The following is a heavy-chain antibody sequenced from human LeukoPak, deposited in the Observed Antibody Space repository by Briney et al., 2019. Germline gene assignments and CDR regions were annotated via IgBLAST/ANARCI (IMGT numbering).Heavy chain of an antibody. CDR1: GGSTSSSNYY. V-gene: IGHV4-39*01. J-gene: IGHJ4*02. CDR2: IHYPGNT. CDR3: ARLGAGPTYYDFWSGYSSFYFDY. Sequence: SETLSLTCTVSGGSTSSSNYYWGWTRQPPGKGLEWIGGIHYPGNTYYNPSLKSRVTISVDTSKNQFSLKLSSVTAADTAVYYCARLGAGPTYYDFWSGYSSFYFDYWGQGTLVTVS. D-gene: IGHD3-3*01.